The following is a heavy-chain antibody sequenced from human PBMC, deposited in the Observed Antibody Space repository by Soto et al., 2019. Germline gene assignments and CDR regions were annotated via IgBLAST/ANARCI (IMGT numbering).Heavy chain of an antibody. V-gene: IGHV4-4*02. J-gene: IGHJ4*02. CDR3: ASLGTTVSAFDS. CDR1: GASVSSSNW. Sequence: QVQLQESGPGLLKPSGTLSLTCDVSGASVSSSNWWSWVSQPPGKGLEWIGEIFHSGTTYYNPSLKIRVTIVAEKSRNQFSLRLTSVTAADTAVYFWASLGTTVSAFDSWGQGTLVTVSS. D-gene: IGHD1-7*01. CDR2: IFHSGTT.